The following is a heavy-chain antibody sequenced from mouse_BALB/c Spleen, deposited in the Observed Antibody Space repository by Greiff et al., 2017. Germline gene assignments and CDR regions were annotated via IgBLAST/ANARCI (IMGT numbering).Heavy chain of an antibody. V-gene: IGHV1-69*02. CDR1: GYTFTSYW. CDR3: ARKRLRGAMDY. Sequence: VQLQQPGAELVKPGASVKLSCEASGYTFTSYWMHWVKQRPGQGLEWIGEIDPSDSYTNYNQKFKGKATLTVDKSSSTAYMQLSSLTSEDSAVYYCARKRLRGAMDYWGQGTSVTVSS. CDR2: IDPSDSYT. J-gene: IGHJ4*01. D-gene: IGHD2-4*01.